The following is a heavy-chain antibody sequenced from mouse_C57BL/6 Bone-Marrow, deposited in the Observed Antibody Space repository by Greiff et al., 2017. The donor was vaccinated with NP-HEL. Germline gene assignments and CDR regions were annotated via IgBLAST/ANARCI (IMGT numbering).Heavy chain of an antibody. V-gene: IGHV10-3*01. CDR3: VRDSNYYGSSDYAMDY. CDR2: ISSKSSNYAT. Sequence: EVHLVESGGGLVQPKGSLKLSCAASGFTFNTYAMHWVRQAPGKGLEWVARISSKSSNYATYYADSVKDRFTISRDDSQSMLYLQMNNLKTEDTAMYYCVRDSNYYGSSDYAMDYWGQGTSVTVSS. J-gene: IGHJ4*01. D-gene: IGHD1-1*01. CDR1: GFTFNTYA.